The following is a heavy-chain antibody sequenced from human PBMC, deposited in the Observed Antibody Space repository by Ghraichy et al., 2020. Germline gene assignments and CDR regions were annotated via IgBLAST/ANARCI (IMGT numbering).Heavy chain of an antibody. D-gene: IGHD1-26*01. CDR1: GGSISSGDYY. V-gene: IGHV4-30-4*01. Sequence: SETLSLTCTVSGGSISSGDYYWSWIRQPPGKGLEWIGYIYYSGSTYYNPSLKSRVTISVDTSKNQFSLKLSSVTAADTAVYYCARSVVGATGAASAFDIWGQGTMVTVSS. CDR3: ARSVVGATGAASAFDI. J-gene: IGHJ3*02. CDR2: IYYSGST.